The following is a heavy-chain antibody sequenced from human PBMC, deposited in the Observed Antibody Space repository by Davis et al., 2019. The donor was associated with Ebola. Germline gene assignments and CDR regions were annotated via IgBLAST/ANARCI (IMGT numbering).Heavy chain of an antibody. Sequence: GESLKISCKGSGYSFSNYWIGWVRQMPGKGLEWMGIIYTGDSDTRYSPSFRGQVTISADKSTKTAFLLWSSLRASDTAMYYCATLRRTITGMDDGFDIWGQGTLVTVSS. CDR1: GYSFSNYW. J-gene: IGHJ3*02. CDR2: IYTGDSDT. D-gene: IGHD1-14*01. V-gene: IGHV5-51*01. CDR3: ATLRRTITGMDDGFDI.